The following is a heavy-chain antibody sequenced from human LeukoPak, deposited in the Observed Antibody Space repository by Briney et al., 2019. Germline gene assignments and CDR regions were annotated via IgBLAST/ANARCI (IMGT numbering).Heavy chain of an antibody. J-gene: IGHJ4*02. D-gene: IGHD3-10*01. CDR1: GFTFSSYS. Sequence: GGSLRLSCAASGFTFSSYSMDWVRQAPGKGLEWVSSIVKGRFTISRDNAKNSLYLQMNSLRAEDTAVYYCARSYYYGSGSYFALDYWGQGTLVTVSP. CDR3: ARSYYYGSGSYFALDY. V-gene: IGHV3-21*01. CDR2: I.